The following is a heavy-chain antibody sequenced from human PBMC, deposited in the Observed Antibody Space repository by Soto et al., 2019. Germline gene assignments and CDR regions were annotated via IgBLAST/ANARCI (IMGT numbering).Heavy chain of an antibody. V-gene: IGHV4-59*11. CDR3: ARLGYCISTSCYDWFDP. J-gene: IGHJ5*02. D-gene: IGHD2-2*01. Sequence: SETLSLTCTVSGGSITRHYWSWIRQPPGKGLEWIGYIFHSGSTNYNPSLKSRITISVDTSKNQFSLKLSSVTAADTAVYYCARLGYCISTSCYDWFDPWGQGTLVTVSS. CDR2: IFHSGST. CDR1: GGSITRHY.